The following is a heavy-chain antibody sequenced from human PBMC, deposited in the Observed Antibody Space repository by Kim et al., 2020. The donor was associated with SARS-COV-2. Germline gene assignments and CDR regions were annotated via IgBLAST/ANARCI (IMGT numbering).Heavy chain of an antibody. CDR1: GGSISSSSYY. CDR2: IYYSGST. Sequence: SETLSLTCTVSGGSISSSSYYWGWIRQPPGKGLEWIGNIYYSGSTYYNPSLKSRVTISVDTSKNQFSLKLSSVTAEDTAVYYCAELRNTINWGYFDYWGQGTLVTVSS. CDR3: AELRNTINWGYFDY. D-gene: IGHD7-27*01. V-gene: IGHV4-39*01. J-gene: IGHJ4*02.